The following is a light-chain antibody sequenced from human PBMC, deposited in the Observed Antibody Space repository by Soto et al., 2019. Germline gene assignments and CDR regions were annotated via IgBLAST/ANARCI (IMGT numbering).Light chain of an antibody. CDR2: DAS. J-gene: IGKJ1*01. CDR1: QSVSSY. V-gene: IGKV3-11*01. Sequence: EIVLTQSPATLSLSPGERATLSCRASQSVSSYLAWYQQKPGQAPRLLIYDASNRATGIPARFSGSGSGTDFTLTISCLEPEDFAVYSCQQRSNWPRSWTFGQGTKVEIK. CDR3: QQRSNWPRSWT.